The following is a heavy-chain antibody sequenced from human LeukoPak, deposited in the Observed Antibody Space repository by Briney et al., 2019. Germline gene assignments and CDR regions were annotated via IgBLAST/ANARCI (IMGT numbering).Heavy chain of an antibody. V-gene: IGHV1-18*01. CDR2: ISAYNGNT. J-gene: IGHJ4*02. Sequence: GASVTVSCTASGYTFSNYGISWVRQAPGQGLEWMGWISAYNGNTNYAQKLQGRVTMTTDTSTSTVYMELRSLRSDDTAVYHCARGATSDYWGQGTLVTVSS. CDR1: GYTFSNYG. CDR3: ARGATSDY. D-gene: IGHD1-26*01.